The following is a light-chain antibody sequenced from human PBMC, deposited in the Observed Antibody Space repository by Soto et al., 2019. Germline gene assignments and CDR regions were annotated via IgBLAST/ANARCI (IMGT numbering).Light chain of an antibody. Sequence: DTVMTQSPATLSLSPGETATLSCRASESVGSHLAWYQQIPGQAPRLLIYGVSTRATGIPARFRCSGSETEFSLTITSLQAEDFGVYFCQQYYNWPPWTFGQGTKVEI. V-gene: IGKV3-15*01. CDR2: GVS. J-gene: IGKJ1*01. CDR1: ESVGSH. CDR3: QQYYNWPPWT.